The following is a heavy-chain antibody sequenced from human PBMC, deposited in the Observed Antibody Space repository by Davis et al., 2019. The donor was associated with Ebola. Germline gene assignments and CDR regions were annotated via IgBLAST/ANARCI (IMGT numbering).Heavy chain of an antibody. CDR3: ARGRSRAARPEY. CDR1: DGSFSGYY. J-gene: IGHJ4*02. CDR2: INYSGST. V-gene: IGHV4-34*01. D-gene: IGHD6-6*01. Sequence: PSETLSLTCVVNDGSFSGYYWTWIRQPPGKGLEWIGEINYSGSTDYNPSLKSRVTISADTSTNQFSLRLRSVTAADTAIYFCARGRSRAARPEYWGQGTLVTVSS.